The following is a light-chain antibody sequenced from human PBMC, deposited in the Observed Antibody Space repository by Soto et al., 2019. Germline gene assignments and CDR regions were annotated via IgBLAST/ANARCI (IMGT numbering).Light chain of an antibody. J-gene: IGKJ4*01. V-gene: IGKV1-39*01. CDR1: QSISSY. CDR2: AAS. CDR3: QQSYSTPFT. Sequence: DIQMTQSPSSLSASVGDRVTITCRASQSISSYLNWYQQKPGKAPNLLIYAASSLQSGVPSRFSGSGSGTDFTLTISSLQPEDVATYYCQQSYSTPFTFGGGTKVEIK.